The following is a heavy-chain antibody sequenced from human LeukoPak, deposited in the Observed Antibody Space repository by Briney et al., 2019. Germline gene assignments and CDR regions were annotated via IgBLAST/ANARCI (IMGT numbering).Heavy chain of an antibody. CDR2: IYWNDDK. J-gene: IGHJ4*02. CDR3: AHSGLGIANFDY. D-gene: IGHD2-21*01. V-gene: IGHV2-5*01. Sequence: SGPTLVNPTQTLTLTCTFSGFSLSTSGVGVGWIRQPPGKALEWLALIYWNDDKRYTPYLKSRLTITKDTSKNQVVLTMTNMDPVDTATYYCAHSGLGIANFDYWGQGTLVTVSS. CDR1: GFSLSTSGVG.